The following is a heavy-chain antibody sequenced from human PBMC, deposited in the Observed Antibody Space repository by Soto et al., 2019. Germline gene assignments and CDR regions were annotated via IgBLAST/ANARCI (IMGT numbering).Heavy chain of an antibody. Sequence: QVQLQQWGAGLLKPSETLSLTCGVYGGSFSGYYWSWIRQPPGKGLEWLGEINHGGSTNYNNPSRQNRVTIAADASKNQFSRQLSSVTAADTAVYSCARQFKGIAMRDYWGQGTLVTVSS. V-gene: IGHV4-34*01. D-gene: IGHD6-13*01. J-gene: IGHJ4*02. CDR2: INHGGST. CDR3: ARQFKGIAMRDY. CDR1: GGSFSGYY.